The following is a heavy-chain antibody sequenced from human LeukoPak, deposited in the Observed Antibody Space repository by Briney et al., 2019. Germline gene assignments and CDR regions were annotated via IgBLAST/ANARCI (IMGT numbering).Heavy chain of an antibody. CDR2: INQDGSEK. CDR1: GFIFTTHW. J-gene: IGHJ4*02. CDR3: VRSVGSNTL. Sequence: QSGGSLRLSCAASGFIFTTHWMSWFRQAPGKGLEWVANINQDGSEKYYVDSVKGRFTISRDNAKNSLFLQMNSLRAEDTAVYFCVRSVGSNTLWGQGTLVTVSS. V-gene: IGHV3-7*01. D-gene: IGHD4-23*01.